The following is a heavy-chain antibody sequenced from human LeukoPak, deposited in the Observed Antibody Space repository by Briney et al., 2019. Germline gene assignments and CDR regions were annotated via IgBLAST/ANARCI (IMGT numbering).Heavy chain of an antibody. J-gene: IGHJ4*02. CDR1: EFTFSSYA. CDR2: ISYDGSNK. Sequence: GGSLRLSCAASEFTFSSYAMHWVRQAPGKGLEWVAVISYDGSNKYYADSVKGRFTISRDNSKNTLYLQMNSLRAEDTAVYYCARVVATSFDYWGQGTLVTVSS. V-gene: IGHV3-30-3*01. D-gene: IGHD5-12*01. CDR3: ARVVATSFDY.